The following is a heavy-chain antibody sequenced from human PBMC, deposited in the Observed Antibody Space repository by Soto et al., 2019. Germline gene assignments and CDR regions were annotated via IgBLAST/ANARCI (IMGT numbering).Heavy chain of an antibody. Sequence: QVQLVESGGGVVQPGRSLRLSCAASGFTFSSYGMHWVRQAPGKGLEWVAVISYDGSNKYYADSVKGRFTISRDNSKNTLKLQMNSLRAADTAVYYCAKEYGYGSGGGCYSSGWFDPWGQGTLVTVSS. D-gene: IGHD2-15*01. CDR2: ISYDGSNK. J-gene: IGHJ5*02. V-gene: IGHV3-30*18. CDR1: GFTFSSYG. CDR3: AKEYGYGSGGGCYSSGWFDP.